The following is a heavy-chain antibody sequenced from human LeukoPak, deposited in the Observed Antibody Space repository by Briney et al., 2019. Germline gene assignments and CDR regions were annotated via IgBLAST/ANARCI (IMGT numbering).Heavy chain of an antibody. CDR2: ISNDGTTI. CDR3: ARDLAVVGTEELGDY. Sequence: GGSLRLSCVASGFTFSDHYMSWIRQAPGKGLEWLSYISNDGTTIYYADSVKGRFTISRDNAKNSLYLQMNSLRAEDTAVYYCARDLAVVGTEELGDYWGQGTLVTVSS. D-gene: IGHD6-13*01. J-gene: IGHJ4*02. CDR1: GFTFSDHY. V-gene: IGHV3-11*04.